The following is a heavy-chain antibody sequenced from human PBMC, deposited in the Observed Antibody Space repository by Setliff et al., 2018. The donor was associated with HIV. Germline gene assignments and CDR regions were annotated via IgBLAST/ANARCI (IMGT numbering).Heavy chain of an antibody. V-gene: IGHV2-5*02. CDR1: GFSLSATGVG. CDR3: AHMYSSSWYLSPSEHFRH. Sequence: SGPTLVNPTQTLTLTCTFSGFSLSATGVGVGWIRQPPGKALEWLALIYWDEDKRYSPSLKSRLTITKDTSRDQVVLTMTNMDPVDTATYYCAHMYSSSWYLSPSEHFRHWGQGTLVTVSS. J-gene: IGHJ1*01. D-gene: IGHD6-13*01. CDR2: IYWDEDK.